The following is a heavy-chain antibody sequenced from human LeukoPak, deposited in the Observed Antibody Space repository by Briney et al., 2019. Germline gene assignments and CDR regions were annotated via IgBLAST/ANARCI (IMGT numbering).Heavy chain of an antibody. Sequence: GGSLRLSCAASGFIFSSYWMHWVRQVPGKGLVWVSRINPDGSSASYADSVKGRFTISRDNAKKTLDLQMNSLRGEDTAVYYCTRGGYFDWWPNDYWGQGTLVTVSS. J-gene: IGHJ4*02. CDR2: INPDGSSA. D-gene: IGHD3-9*01. V-gene: IGHV3-74*01. CDR3: TRGGYFDWWPNDY. CDR1: GFIFSSYW.